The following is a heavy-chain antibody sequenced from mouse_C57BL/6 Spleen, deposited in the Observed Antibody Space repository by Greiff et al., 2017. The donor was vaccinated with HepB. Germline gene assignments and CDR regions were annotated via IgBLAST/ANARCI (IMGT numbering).Heavy chain of an antibody. D-gene: IGHD3-2*02. CDR3: ARHADSSGYDFDY. Sequence: DVKLVESGGGLVKPGGSLKLSCAASGFTFSSYTMSWVRQTPEKRLEWVATISGGGGNTYYPDSVKGRFTISRDNAKNTLYLQMSSLRSEDTALYYCARHADSSGYDFDYWGQGTTLTVSS. CDR1: GFTFSSYT. J-gene: IGHJ2*01. CDR2: ISGGGGNT. V-gene: IGHV5-9*01.